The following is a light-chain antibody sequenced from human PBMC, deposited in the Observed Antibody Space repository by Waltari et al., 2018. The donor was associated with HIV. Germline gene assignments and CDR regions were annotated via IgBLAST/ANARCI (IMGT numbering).Light chain of an antibody. CDR2: DDT. Sequence: SYVLTQAPSVSVAPGQTAPISRGNFGKYSVQWYRQKPGRAPDLVVGDDTARFSGTPARMSGANSGNRATLTISSVEAGDEAVYYCQVWDRSYKEAVFGGGT. CDR1: NFGKYS. CDR3: QVWDRSYKEAV. V-gene: IGLV3-21*02. J-gene: IGLJ2*01.